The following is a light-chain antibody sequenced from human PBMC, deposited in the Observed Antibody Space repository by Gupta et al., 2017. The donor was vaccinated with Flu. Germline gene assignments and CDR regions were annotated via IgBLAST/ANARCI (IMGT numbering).Light chain of an antibody. V-gene: IGKV1-27*01. CDR1: QDIRDY. CDR3: QKFNGAPLS. J-gene: IGKJ4*01. Sequence: PSSLSASVGDRITITCRASQDIRDYLAWYQHKPGKGPSLLIYAASTLHSGVPPRFRGSGSGTEFTLTISSLQPEDFATYYCQKFNGAPLSFGGGTXVEI. CDR2: AAS.